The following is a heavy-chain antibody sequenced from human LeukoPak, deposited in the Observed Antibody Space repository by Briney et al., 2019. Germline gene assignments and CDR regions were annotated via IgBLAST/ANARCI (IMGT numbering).Heavy chain of an antibody. J-gene: IGHJ4*01. CDR2: INSDGSRA. D-gene: IGHD1-26*01. CDR3: LRGRVGWVDD. CDR1: GFALSNFW. V-gene: IGHV3-74*01. Sequence: PGGSLRLSCAASGFALSNFWMRWVRQAPGKGLEWVSLINSDGSRASYADTVKGRFTISKGNHDTIYLQINTLRFSHTRVYYSLRGRVGWVDDWGQGTLVTASS.